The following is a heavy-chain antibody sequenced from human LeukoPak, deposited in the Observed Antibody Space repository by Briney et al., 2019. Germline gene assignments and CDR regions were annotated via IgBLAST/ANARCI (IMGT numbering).Heavy chain of an antibody. CDR3: ASMPMVRGVGLFDY. V-gene: IGHV4-38-2*01. CDR2: IYYSGST. D-gene: IGHD3-10*01. J-gene: IGHJ4*02. CDR1: GFTFSNFGI. Sequence: GSLRLSCAASGFTFSNFGIHWVRQPPGKGLEWIGSIYYSGSTYYNPSLKSRVTISVDTSKNQFSLKLSSVTAADTAVYYCASMPMVRGVGLFDYWGQGTLVTVSS.